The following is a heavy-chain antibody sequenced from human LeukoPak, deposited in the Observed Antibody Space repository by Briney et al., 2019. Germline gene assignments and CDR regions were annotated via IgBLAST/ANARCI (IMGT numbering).Heavy chain of an antibody. V-gene: IGHV3-21*01. CDR2: ITSSSSYI. CDR3: ARVPNIVGGSGMDV. D-gene: IGHD2-15*01. Sequence: PGGSLRLSCAASGFTFSRYSMSWVRQAPGKGLEWVSSITSSSSYIYYADSVKGRFTISRDNAKNSLYLQMNSLRAEDTAVYYCARVPNIVGGSGMDVWGKGTTVTVSS. CDR1: GFTFSRYS. J-gene: IGHJ6*04.